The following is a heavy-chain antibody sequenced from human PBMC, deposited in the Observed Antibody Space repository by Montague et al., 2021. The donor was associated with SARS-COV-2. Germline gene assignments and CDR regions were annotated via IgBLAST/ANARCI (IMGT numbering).Heavy chain of an antibody. Sequence: SLRLSCAASGFTFSSYGIHWVRQAPGKGLEWVALIWSDGGNKYYADSVXGRFTISRDNSKNTLYLQMNSLRAEDTAVYYCARDLGAVAGGYYYYYGMDVWGQGTTVTVSS. V-gene: IGHV3-33*01. CDR3: ARDLGAVAGGYYYYYGMDV. D-gene: IGHD6-19*01. J-gene: IGHJ6*02. CDR1: GFTFSSYG. CDR2: IWSDGGNK.